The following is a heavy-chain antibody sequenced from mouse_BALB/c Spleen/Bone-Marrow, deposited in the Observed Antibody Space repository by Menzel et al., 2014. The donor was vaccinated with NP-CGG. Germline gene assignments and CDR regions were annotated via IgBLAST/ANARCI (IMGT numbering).Heavy chain of an antibody. CDR1: GFTFXTYG. J-gene: IGHJ3*01. CDR3: ARDHVVGY. CDR2: INNNGGST. V-gene: IGHV5-6-3*01. Sequence: EVKVVDSGGGLVQPGGSLKLSCAASGFTFXTYGMSWVRQTPDKRLELVASINNNGGSTYYPDSVKGRFTISRDNAKNTLYLQMSSLKSEDTAMYYCARDHVVGYWGQGTLVTVSA.